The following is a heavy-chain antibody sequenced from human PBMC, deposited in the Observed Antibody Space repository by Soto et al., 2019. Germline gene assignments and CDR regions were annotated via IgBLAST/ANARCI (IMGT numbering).Heavy chain of an antibody. D-gene: IGHD2-15*01. CDR1: GFTFSSYA. CDR2: ISGSGGST. J-gene: IGHJ4*02. CDR3: AKDTRVRTLGGFDY. V-gene: IGHV3-23*01. Sequence: LRLSCAASGFTFSSYAMSWVRQAPGKGLEWVSAISGSGGSTYYADSVKGRFTISRDNSKNTLYLQMNSLRAEDTAVYYCAKDTRVRTLGGFDYWGQGTLVTVSS.